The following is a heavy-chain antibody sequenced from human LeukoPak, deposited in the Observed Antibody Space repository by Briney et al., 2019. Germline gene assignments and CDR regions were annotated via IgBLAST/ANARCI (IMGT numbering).Heavy chain of an antibody. J-gene: IGHJ4*02. Sequence: GGSLRLSCAASGFSFTAYAMSWFRQTPGKGLEWVANIHDDGRVTNYVDSVKGRFTISRDNARNSVYLQMNSLRVEDTSLYYCARGRGWVDHWGQGTLVTVSS. V-gene: IGHV3-7*01. CDR1: GFSFTAYA. CDR2: IHDDGRVT. D-gene: IGHD3-16*01. CDR3: ARGRGWVDH.